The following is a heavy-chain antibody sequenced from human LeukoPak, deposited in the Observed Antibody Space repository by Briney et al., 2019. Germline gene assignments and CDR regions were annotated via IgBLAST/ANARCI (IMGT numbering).Heavy chain of an antibody. CDR1: GYTFTSYD. D-gene: IGHD4-23*01. CDR2: MNPNSGNT. V-gene: IGHV1-8*01. J-gene: IGHJ6*02. Sequence: ASVTVSCTASGYTFTSYDFNWVRQAPGQGLEWMGWMNPNSGNTDYAQKFQGRVTMTRNTSISTAYMELSSLRSEDTAVYYCARGISLRWPQQAKRPRIYYYGMDVWGQGTTVTVSS. CDR3: ARGISLRWPQQAKRPRIYYYGMDV.